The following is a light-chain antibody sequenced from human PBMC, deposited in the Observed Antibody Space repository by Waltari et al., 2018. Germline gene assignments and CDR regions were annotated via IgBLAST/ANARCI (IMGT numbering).Light chain of an antibody. Sequence: EIVMTQSQATLSVSPGERATLSCRASQSVSSNLAWYQQKPVQAPRLLISGASTRATGIPARFSGSGSGTEFTLTISSLQSEDFAVYYCQQYNNWPPTYTFGQGTKLEIK. CDR2: GAS. CDR1: QSVSSN. J-gene: IGKJ2*01. CDR3: QQYNNWPPTYT. V-gene: IGKV3-15*01.